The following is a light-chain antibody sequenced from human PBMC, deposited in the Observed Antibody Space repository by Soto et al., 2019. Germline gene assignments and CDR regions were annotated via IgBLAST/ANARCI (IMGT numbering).Light chain of an antibody. CDR1: QSISTW. V-gene: IGKV1-5*01. CDR2: GAS. Sequence: DIQMTQSPSTLSASVVDRVTITCRASQSISTWLAWYQQEPGKAPKLLIYGASSLESGVPSRFSGSGSGTEFTLTISSLQPEDFASYYCQQYNSYSTFGQGTKVDIK. CDR3: QQYNSYST. J-gene: IGKJ1*01.